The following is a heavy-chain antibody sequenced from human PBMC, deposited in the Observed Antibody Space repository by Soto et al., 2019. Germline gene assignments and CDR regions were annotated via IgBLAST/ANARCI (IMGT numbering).Heavy chain of an antibody. CDR3: ARAKRWLPPNWYDP. D-gene: IGHD5-12*01. CDR1: GCSISSGGYY. V-gene: IGHV4-31*03. Sequence: SETLSLTCTVSGCSISSGGYYWSWIRQHPGKGLEWIGYIYYSGSTYYNPSLKSRVTISVDTSKNQFSLKLSSVTAADTAVYYCARAKRWLPPNWYDPWGQGTLVTVSS. J-gene: IGHJ5*02. CDR2: IYYSGST.